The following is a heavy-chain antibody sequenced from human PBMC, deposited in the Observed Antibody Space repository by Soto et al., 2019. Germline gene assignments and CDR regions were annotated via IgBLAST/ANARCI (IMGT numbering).Heavy chain of an antibody. V-gene: IGHV1-2*02. J-gene: IGHJ5*02. CDR3: AKDRECEHNNGWPQGS. Sequence: GASVKLSWKASGYTFTGYYMHWVRQSPGQRLEWMGWINPNSGGSNYAQKFQGRVTMTRDTSISTAYMELSRLRSDDTAVYYCAKDRECEHNNGWPQGSWGQGTQVTVSS. D-gene: IGHD6-19*01. CDR1: GYTFTGYY. CDR2: INPNSGGS.